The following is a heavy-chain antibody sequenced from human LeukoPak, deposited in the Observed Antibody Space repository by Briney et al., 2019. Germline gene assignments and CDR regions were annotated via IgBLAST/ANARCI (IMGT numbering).Heavy chain of an antibody. CDR1: GFTFSAYA. D-gene: IGHD5/OR15-5a*01. CDR2: ISHDGYST. V-gene: IGHV3-23*01. J-gene: IGHJ5*02. Sequence: GGSLRLSCAASGFTFSAYAMSWVRQAPGKGLEWVSTISHDGYSTYYADSVKGHFTVSRDKSKNMLYLQVNSLRAEDTAVYYCRRSTVSTGSDTWGQGTLVTVSS. CDR3: RRSTVSTGSDT.